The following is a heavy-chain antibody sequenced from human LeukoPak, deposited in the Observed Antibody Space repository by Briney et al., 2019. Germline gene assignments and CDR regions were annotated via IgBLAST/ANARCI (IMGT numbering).Heavy chain of an antibody. Sequence: ASVKVSCKVSGFTLTELSMHWVRQAPGKGLEWMGGFDPEDGETIYAQKFQGRVTMTEDTSTDTAYMELSSLRSEDTAVYYCVRGDRNYDILTGYSKSWFDPWGQGTLVTVSS. CDR2: FDPEDGET. J-gene: IGHJ5*02. CDR1: GFTLTELS. V-gene: IGHV1-24*01. D-gene: IGHD3-9*01. CDR3: VRGDRNYDILTGYSKSWFDP.